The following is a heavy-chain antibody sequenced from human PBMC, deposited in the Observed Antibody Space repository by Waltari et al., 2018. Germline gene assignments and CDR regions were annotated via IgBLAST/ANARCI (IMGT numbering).Heavy chain of an antibody. CDR3: AMVLIVVVPAAVPHPDYYYIDV. J-gene: IGHJ6*03. CDR1: GGSISSYY. CDR2: IYYSGRT. Sequence: QVQLQESGPGLVKPSETLSLTCPVSGGSISSYYWSWIRQPPGQGLEWIGSIYYSGRTNYYPASNMRVTILVSTSNNHFSLRLRSVTAADTAVYDCAMVLIVVVPAAVPHPDYYYIDVWGKGTTVTVSS. D-gene: IGHD2-2*01. V-gene: IGHV4-59*01.